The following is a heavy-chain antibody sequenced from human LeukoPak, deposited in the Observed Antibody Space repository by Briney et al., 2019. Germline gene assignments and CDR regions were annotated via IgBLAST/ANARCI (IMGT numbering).Heavy chain of an antibody. Sequence: SETLSLTCTVSGGSISSYYWSWIRQPPGKGLEWIGYIFYSGSTNYNPSLKSRVTISVDRSKNQFSLKLSSVTAADTAVYYCARAVHNWFDPWGQGTLVTVSS. CDR1: GGSISSYY. V-gene: IGHV4-59*12. CDR3: ARAVHNWFDP. CDR2: IFYSGST. J-gene: IGHJ5*02. D-gene: IGHD6-6*01.